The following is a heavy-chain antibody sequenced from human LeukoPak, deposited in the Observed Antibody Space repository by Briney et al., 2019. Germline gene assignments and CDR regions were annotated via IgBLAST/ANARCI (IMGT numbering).Heavy chain of an antibody. V-gene: IGHV4-34*01. CDR1: GGSMSDYY. CDR2: INHSGST. D-gene: IGHD3-22*01. J-gene: IGHJ4*02. Sequence: SETLSLTCTVSGGSMSDYYWSWIRQPPGKGLEWIGEINHSGSTNYNPSLKSRVTISVDTSKNQFSLKLSSVTAADTAVYYCARGHPYYYDSSGYRKNFDYWGQGTLVTVSS. CDR3: ARGHPYYYDSSGYRKNFDY.